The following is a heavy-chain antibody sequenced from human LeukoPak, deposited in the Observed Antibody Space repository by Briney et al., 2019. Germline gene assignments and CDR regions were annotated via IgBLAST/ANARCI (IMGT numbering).Heavy chain of an antibody. V-gene: IGHV1-2*02. CDR3: ARDGGIYYDTSGPYYGPGDY. Sequence: ASVKVSCKASGYSFTDYYVHWVRQAPGQGLEWMGWINPNSGVTTYGQKFRGRVTMTRDTSISTVYMEVSGLRYDDTAVYYCARDGGIYYDTSGPYYGPGDYWGQGTLITVSS. J-gene: IGHJ4*02. CDR2: INPNSGVT. CDR1: GYSFTDYY. D-gene: IGHD3-22*01.